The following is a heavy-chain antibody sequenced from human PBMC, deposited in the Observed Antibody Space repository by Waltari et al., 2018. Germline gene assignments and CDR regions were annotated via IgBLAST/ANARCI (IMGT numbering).Heavy chain of an antibody. V-gene: IGHV3-23*01. CDR2: ISGSGGSI. CDR1: GFTFSSYA. Sequence: LSCAASGFTFSSYAMSWVRQAPGKGLEWVSAISGSGGSIYYADSVKGRFTISRDNAQNSLYLQLNSLRAEDTAVYYCASRSATGRYFDYWGQGTLVTVSS. D-gene: IGHD6-13*01. J-gene: IGHJ4*02. CDR3: ASRSATGRYFDY.